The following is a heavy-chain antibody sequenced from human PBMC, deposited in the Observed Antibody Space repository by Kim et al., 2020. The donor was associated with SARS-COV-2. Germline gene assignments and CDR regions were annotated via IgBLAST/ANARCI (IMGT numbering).Heavy chain of an antibody. CDR3: ARGCSSTSCYPEN. J-gene: IGHJ4*02. CDR1: GFRFSSYG. CDR2: IWYDGSNE. D-gene: IGHD2-2*01. Sequence: GGSLRLSCTSSGFRFSSYGMHWVRQAPGKGLEWVAVIWYDGSNEFYVDSVKGRFTISRDNSKNMLYLQMPSLRADDTAIYYCARGCSSTSCYPENLGQGT. V-gene: IGHV3-33*01.